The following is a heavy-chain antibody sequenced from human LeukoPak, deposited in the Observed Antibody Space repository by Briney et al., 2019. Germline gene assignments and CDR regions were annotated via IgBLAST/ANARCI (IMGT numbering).Heavy chain of an antibody. D-gene: IGHD3-3*01. V-gene: IGHV3-23*01. CDR2: ISGSGGST. CDR1: GFTFSSYA. J-gene: IGHJ4*02. Sequence: GGSLRLSCAASGFTFSSYAMSWVRQAPGKGLEWVSAISGSGGSTYYADSVKGRFTISRDNSKNTLYLQMNSPRAEDTAVYYCAKDRMRWSGYPLYYFDYWGQGTLVTVSS. CDR3: AKDRMRWSGYPLYYFDY.